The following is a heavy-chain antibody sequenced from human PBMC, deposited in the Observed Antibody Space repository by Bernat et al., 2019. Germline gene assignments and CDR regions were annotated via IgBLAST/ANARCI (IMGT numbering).Heavy chain of an antibody. CDR2: FDPEDGET. CDR1: GYTLTELS. CDR3: ATGSITMVRGVRYAFDI. D-gene: IGHD3-10*01. J-gene: IGHJ3*02. V-gene: IGHV1-24*01. Sequence: QVQLVQSGAEVKKPGASVKVSCKVSGYTLTELSMHWVRQAPGKGLEWMGGFDPEDGETIYAQKFQGRVTMTEATSTDTAYMELSSLRSEDTAVYYCATGSITMVRGVRYAFDIWGQGTMVTVSS.